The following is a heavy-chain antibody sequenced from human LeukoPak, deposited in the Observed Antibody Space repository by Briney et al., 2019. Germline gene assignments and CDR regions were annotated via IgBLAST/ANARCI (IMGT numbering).Heavy chain of an antibody. V-gene: IGHV4-30-2*01. CDR3: ARSSSWYVGWFDP. Sequence: SQTLSLTCAVSGGSISSGGYSWSWIRQPPGKGLEWIGYIYHSGSTCYNPSLKSRVTISVDRSKNQFSLKLSSVTAADTAVYYCARSSSWYVGWFDPWGQGTLVTVSS. CDR1: GGSISSGGYS. J-gene: IGHJ5*02. CDR2: IYHSGST. D-gene: IGHD6-13*01.